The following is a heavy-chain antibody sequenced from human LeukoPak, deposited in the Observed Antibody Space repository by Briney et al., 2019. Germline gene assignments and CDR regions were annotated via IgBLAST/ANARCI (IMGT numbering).Heavy chain of an antibody. V-gene: IGHV3-21*04. CDR3: AKDPLLLWFGEPNDY. J-gene: IGHJ4*02. Sequence: TSSSYYWGWIRQPPGKGLEWVSSISSSSYYIYYADSVKGRFTISRDNSKNTLYLQMNSLRAEDTAVYYCAKDPLLLWFGEPNDYWGQGTLVTVSS. CDR1: TSSSYY. CDR2: ISSSSYYI. D-gene: IGHD3-10*01.